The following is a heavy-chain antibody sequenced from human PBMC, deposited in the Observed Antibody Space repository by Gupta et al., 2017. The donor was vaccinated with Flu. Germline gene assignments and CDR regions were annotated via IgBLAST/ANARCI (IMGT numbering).Heavy chain of an antibody. J-gene: IGHJ1*01. D-gene: IGHD4-17*01. CDR1: GFTFSSYG. CDR2: ISYDGSNK. Sequence: QVQLVESGGGVVQPGRSLRLSCAASGFTFSSYGMHWVRQAPGKGLEWVAVISYDGSNKYYADSVKGRFTISRDNSKNTLYLQMNSLRAEDTAVYYCAKASVDYGDYVTPKEYFQHWGQGTLVTVSS. V-gene: IGHV3-30*18. CDR3: AKASVDYGDYVTPKEYFQH.